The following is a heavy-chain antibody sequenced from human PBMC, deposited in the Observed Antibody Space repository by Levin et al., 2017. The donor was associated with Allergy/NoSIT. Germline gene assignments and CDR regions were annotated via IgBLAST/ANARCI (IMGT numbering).Heavy chain of an antibody. CDR2: IKSDGSVT. Sequence: ASVKVSCVASGFTFSSYWMHWVRQAPGKGLVWVSRIKSDGSVTNYADSVKGRVTISRDNAKNTLYLQMNSLRDEDTAVYYCARVGMATHSFDSWGLGTLVIVSS. CDR3: ARVGMATHSFDS. D-gene: IGHD5-24*01. V-gene: IGHV3-74*01. J-gene: IGHJ4*02. CDR1: GFTFSSYW.